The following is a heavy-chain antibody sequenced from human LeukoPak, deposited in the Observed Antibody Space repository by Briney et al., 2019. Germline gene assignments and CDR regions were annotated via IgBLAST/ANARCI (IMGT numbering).Heavy chain of an antibody. CDR1: GGSFSGYY. Sequence: SETLSLTCAVYGGSFSGYYWSWIRQPPGKGLEWIGEINHSGSTNYNPSLKSRVTISVDTSKSQFSLKLSSVTAADTAVYYWARGHRRYSGSYLAYWGQGTLVTVSS. V-gene: IGHV4-34*01. CDR3: ARGHRRYSGSYLAY. CDR2: INHSGST. J-gene: IGHJ4*02. D-gene: IGHD1-26*01.